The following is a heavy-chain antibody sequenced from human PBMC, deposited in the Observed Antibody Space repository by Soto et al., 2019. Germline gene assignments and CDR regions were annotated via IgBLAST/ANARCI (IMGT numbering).Heavy chain of an antibody. V-gene: IGHV3-72*01. CDR1: GFTFSDHY. CDR2: TRNKANSYTT. D-gene: IGHD5-12*01. Sequence: EVQLVESGGGLVQPGGSLRLSCAASGFTFSDHYMDWVRQAPGKGLEWVGRTRNKANSYTTEYAASVKGRFTISRDDSKNSLYLQMNSLKTEDTAVYYCARVESGYDYWYFDLWGRGTLVTVSS. CDR3: ARVESGYDYWYFDL. J-gene: IGHJ2*01.